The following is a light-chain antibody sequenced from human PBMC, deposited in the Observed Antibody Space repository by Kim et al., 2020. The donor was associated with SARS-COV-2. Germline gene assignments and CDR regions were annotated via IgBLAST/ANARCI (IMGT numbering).Light chain of an antibody. J-gene: IGKJ1*01. CDR1: QSLSTY. V-gene: IGKV1-39*01. CDR2: AAS. Sequence: ASVEDRVTITCRASQSLSTYLNWDQQKPGKAPNLLIYAASSLQSGVPSRFSGSGSGTDFTLTISSLQPEDFATYYCQQTYNAPRTFGQGTKVEIK. CDR3: QQTYNAPRT.